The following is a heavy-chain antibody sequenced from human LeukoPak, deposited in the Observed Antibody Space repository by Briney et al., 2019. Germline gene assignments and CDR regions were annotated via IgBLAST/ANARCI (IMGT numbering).Heavy chain of an antibody. CDR2: ISSSDSTI. D-gene: IGHD4-23*01. Sequence: GSLRLSCAASGFTFSSYEMHWVRQAPGKGLEWVSYISSSDSTIYYADSVKGRFTISRDNAKNSLYLQMNGLRAEDTAVYYCARDYGGSSPFDYWGQGTLVTVSS. J-gene: IGHJ4*02. V-gene: IGHV3-48*03. CDR3: ARDYGGSSPFDY. CDR1: GFTFSSYE.